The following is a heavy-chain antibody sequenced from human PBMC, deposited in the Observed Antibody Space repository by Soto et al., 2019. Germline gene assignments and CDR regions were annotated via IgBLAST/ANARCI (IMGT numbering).Heavy chain of an antibody. Sequence: GGSLRFSCAASGFTFSSYSMNWVRQAPGKGLEWVSSISSSSSYIYYADSVKGRFTISRDNAKNSLYLEMNSLRAEDTAVYYCARESEDLTSNFDYWGQGTLVTVSS. CDR3: ARESEDLTSNFDY. J-gene: IGHJ4*02. CDR2: ISSSSSYI. V-gene: IGHV3-21*06. CDR1: GFTFSSYS.